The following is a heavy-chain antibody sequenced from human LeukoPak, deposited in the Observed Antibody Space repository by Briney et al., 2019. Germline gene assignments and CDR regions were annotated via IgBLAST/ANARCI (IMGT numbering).Heavy chain of an antibody. Sequence: GGSLRLSCAASGFTFNSYGMHWVRQAPGKGLEWVAFIRSDGSNKYYADSVKGRFTISRDNAKNSLYLQMNSLRAEDTAVYYCARDPIGDYYESSGYFDYWGQGTLVTVSS. CDR1: GFTFNSYG. D-gene: IGHD3-22*01. CDR2: IRSDGSNK. J-gene: IGHJ4*02. CDR3: ARDPIGDYYESSGYFDY. V-gene: IGHV3-30*02.